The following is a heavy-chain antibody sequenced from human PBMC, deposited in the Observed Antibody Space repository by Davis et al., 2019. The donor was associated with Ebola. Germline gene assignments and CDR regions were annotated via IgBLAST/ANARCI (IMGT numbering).Heavy chain of an antibody. J-gene: IGHJ4*02. CDR2: INHSGST. V-gene: IGHV4-34*01. CDR1: GFTFGDYA. CDR3: ARGPRWLRSHFDY. D-gene: IGHD5-12*01. Sequence: ESLKISCTASGFTFGDYAMSWIRQPPGKGLEWIGEINHSGSTNYNPSLKSRVTISVDTSKNQFSLKLSSVTAADTAVYYCARGPRWLRSHFDYWGQGTLVTVSS.